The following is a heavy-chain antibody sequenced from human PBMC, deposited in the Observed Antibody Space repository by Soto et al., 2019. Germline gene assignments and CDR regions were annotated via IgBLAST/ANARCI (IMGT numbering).Heavy chain of an antibody. CDR2: ISGGGSNT. D-gene: IGHD4-4*01. J-gene: IGHJ4*02. V-gene: IGHV3-23*01. Sequence: LRLSCAASGFPFSSYVMSWVRQAPGKGLEWVSGISGGGSNTFYADYVKGRFSISRDNSKNTLLLQMNSLGAEDTAVYYCAKDSNKYSSSLRGRFFDYWGQGIGVTVSS. CDR3: AKDSNKYSSSLRGRFFDY. CDR1: GFPFSSYV.